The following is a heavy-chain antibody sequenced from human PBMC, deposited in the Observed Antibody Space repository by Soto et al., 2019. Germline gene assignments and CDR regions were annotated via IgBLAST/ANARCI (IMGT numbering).Heavy chain of an antibody. CDR1: GGSFSGYY. V-gene: IGHV4-34*01. J-gene: IGHJ6*02. Sequence: QVQLQQWGAGLLKPSETLSLTCAVYGGSFSGYYWSWIRQPPGKGLEWIGEINHSGSTNYNPSLKSRVNISVDTSKNQFSLKLSSVTAADTAVYYCARGRGITMVRGVRSGMDVWGQGTTVTVSS. CDR2: INHSGST. CDR3: ARGRGITMVRGVRSGMDV. D-gene: IGHD3-10*01.